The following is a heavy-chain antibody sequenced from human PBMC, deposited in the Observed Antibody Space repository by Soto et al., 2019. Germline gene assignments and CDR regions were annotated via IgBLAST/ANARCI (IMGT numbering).Heavy chain of an antibody. CDR1: GGSISSYY. CDR3: ARARGYSYGFDY. V-gene: IGHV4-59*01. J-gene: IGHJ4*02. D-gene: IGHD5-18*01. CDR2: IYYSGST. Sequence: SETLSLTCTVSGGSISSYYWSWIRQPPGRGLEWIGYIYYSGSTNYNPSLKSRVTISVDTSKNQFSLKLSSVTVVDTAVYYCARARGYSYGFDYWGQGTLVTVSS.